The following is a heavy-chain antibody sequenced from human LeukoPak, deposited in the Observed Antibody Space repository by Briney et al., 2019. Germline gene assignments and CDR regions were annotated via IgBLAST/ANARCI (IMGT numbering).Heavy chain of an antibody. CDR1: GFTFSDYH. CDR2: ISTSGTTI. D-gene: IGHD6-13*01. Sequence: KPGGSLRLSCAASGFTFSDYHMSWIRQAPGKGLEWVSLISTSGTTIYYADSVTGRFTISRDNAKNSLYLQMNSLRAEDMALYYCAKDQGAAAGISPTFDSWGQGTLVTVSS. V-gene: IGHV3-11*01. J-gene: IGHJ4*02. CDR3: AKDQGAAAGISPTFDS.